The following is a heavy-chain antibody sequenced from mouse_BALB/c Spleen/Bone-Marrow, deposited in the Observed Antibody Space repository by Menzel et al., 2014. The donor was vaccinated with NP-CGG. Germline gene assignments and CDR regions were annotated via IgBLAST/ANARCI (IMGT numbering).Heavy chain of an antibody. V-gene: IGHV5-4*02. CDR2: ISEGGSYT. J-gene: IGHJ3*01. Sequence: EVKVVESGGGLVKPGGSLKLSCAASGFTFSDYYMYWVRQTPEKRLEWVATISEGGSYTYYPDSVKGRFTISRDNAKNNLYLQMSSLKSEDTAMYYCANYYGSPWFAYWGQGTLVTVSA. CDR1: GFTFSDYY. D-gene: IGHD1-1*01. CDR3: ANYYGSPWFAY.